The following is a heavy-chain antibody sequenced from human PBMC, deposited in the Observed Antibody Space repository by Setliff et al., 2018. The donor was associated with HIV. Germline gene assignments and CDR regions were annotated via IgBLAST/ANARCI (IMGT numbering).Heavy chain of an antibody. CDR3: ARGSDYIWGNYRFPFDY. Sequence: PSEXXSLTCAVXGXXISCGSYXXWIXQPQGKGLEWIGSIYHSGSTYYSPXXKSRVTISVDTSKSQFSLKLSSVTAADTALYYCARGSDYIWGNYRFPFDYWGQGTLVTVSS. CDR2: IYHSGST. J-gene: IGHJ4*02. CDR1: GXXISCGSY. D-gene: IGHD3-16*02. V-gene: IGHV4-38-2*01.